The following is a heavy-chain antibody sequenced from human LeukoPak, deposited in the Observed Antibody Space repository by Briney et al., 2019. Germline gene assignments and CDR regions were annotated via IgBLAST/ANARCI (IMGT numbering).Heavy chain of an antibody. CDR2: ISYDGSNK. J-gene: IGHJ6*02. D-gene: IGHD6-19*01. Sequence: GGSLRLSCAASGFTFSSYGMHWVRQAPGKGLEWVAVISYDGSNKYYADSVKGRFTISRDNSKNTLYLQMNSLRAEDTAVHYCAKDHSSGWYANYYYGMDVWGQGTTVTVSS. CDR3: AKDHSSGWYANYYYGMDV. CDR1: GFTFSSYG. V-gene: IGHV3-30*18.